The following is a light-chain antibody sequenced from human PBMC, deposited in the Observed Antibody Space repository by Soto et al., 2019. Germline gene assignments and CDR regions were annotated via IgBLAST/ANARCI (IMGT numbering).Light chain of an antibody. J-gene: IGKJ4*01. CDR3: QQYNRYPVT. V-gene: IGKV1-5*03. Sequence: IQRNESPSPLSGYEGNRITITCRASQTISSWLAWYQQKPGKAPKLLIYKASTLKRGVPSRFSGSGSGTEFTLTISSLQPDDDATYYGQQYNRYPVTVGGGTKVDIK. CDR1: QTISSW. CDR2: KAS.